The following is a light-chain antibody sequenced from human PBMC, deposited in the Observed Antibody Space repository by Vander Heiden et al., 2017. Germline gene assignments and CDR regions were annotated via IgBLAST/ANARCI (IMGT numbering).Light chain of an antibody. CDR2: VNS. CDR3: QSYDSSLSGSGV. J-gene: IGLJ2*01. Sequence: QSVLTQPPAVPAAPGQRVTISSTGSSSNIGAGYDVHWYQQLPGTAPKPLIYVNSNRPSGVPDRFSGSKSGTSASLAITGLQAEDEADYYCQSYDSSLSGSGVFGGGTKLTVL. V-gene: IGLV1-40*01. CDR1: SSNIGAGYD.